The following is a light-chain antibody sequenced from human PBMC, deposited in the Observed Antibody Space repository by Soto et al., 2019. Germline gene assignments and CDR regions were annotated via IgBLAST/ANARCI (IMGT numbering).Light chain of an antibody. Sequence: EIVMTQSPATLSVSPGERATLSCRASQSVSSDLAWYQQKPGQTPSLLIYAASTRATGIPARFSGSGSGTKFTLPISSLQSEDFVVYYCQQYHNWPRTFGQGTKVEI. J-gene: IGKJ1*01. CDR3: QQYHNWPRT. CDR2: AAS. V-gene: IGKV3-15*01. CDR1: QSVSSD.